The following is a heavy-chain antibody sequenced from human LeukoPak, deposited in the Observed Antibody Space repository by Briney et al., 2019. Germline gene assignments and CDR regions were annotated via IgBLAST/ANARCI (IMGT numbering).Heavy chain of an antibody. V-gene: IGHV3-21*01. CDR2: ISSSSSYI. D-gene: IGHD6-19*01. CDR3: ARDIRDSSGWTSFDY. Sequence: GGSLRFSCAASGFTFSSYSMNGVRQAPGKGLEWVSSISSSSSYIYYADSVKGRFTISRDNAKNSLYLQMNSLRAEDTAVYYCARDIRDSSGWTSFDYWGQGTLVTVSS. CDR1: GFTFSSYS. J-gene: IGHJ4*02.